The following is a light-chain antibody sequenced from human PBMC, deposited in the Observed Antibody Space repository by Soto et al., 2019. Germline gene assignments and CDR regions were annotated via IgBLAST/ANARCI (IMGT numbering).Light chain of an antibody. CDR3: QQYGSSPPEIT. J-gene: IGKJ5*01. V-gene: IGKV3-20*01. Sequence: EIVLTQSPGTLSLSPGERATLSCRASQSVSSSYLAWYQQKPGQAPRLLIYGASSRATGIPDRFSGSGSGTDFTLTISRLEPEDFAVSYCQQYGSSPPEITFGQGTRLEIK. CDR2: GAS. CDR1: QSVSSSY.